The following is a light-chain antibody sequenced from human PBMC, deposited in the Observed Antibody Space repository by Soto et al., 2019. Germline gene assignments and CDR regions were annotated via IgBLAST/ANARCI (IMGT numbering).Light chain of an antibody. J-gene: IGLJ1*01. CDR1: DSNIGSNS. V-gene: IGLV1-47*02. CDR2: YNN. CDR3: AAWDASLSACV. Sequence: QSVLTQPPSASGTAGQVVTISCSGGDSNIGSNSVYWYQHLPRMAPKLLIYYNNQRPSGVPDRFSGSRSGTSASLAIVGLRSEDEAVYYCAAWDASLSACVFGNGTKVTV.